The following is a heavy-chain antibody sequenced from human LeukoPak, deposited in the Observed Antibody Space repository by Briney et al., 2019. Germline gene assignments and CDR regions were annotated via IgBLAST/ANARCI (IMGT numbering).Heavy chain of an antibody. V-gene: IGHV4-59*01. CDR1: CGSISSYY. CDR3: ARGGERAADDYFDY. D-gene: IGHD2-15*01. CDR2: IYYSGRT. J-gene: IGHJ4*02. Sequence: SETLSLTCTVSCGSISSYYWSWIRQPPGKGLEWIGYIYYSGRTNYNPSLKSRVTISVDTSKNQFSLKLSSVTAADTAVYYCARGGERAADDYFDYWGQGTLVTVSS.